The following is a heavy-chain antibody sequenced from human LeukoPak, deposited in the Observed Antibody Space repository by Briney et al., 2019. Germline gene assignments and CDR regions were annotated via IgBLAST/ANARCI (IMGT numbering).Heavy chain of an antibody. CDR1: GFTFSSYA. Sequence: GGSLRLSCAASGFTFSSYAMSGVREAPGRGLQWVSSITSSGGSTYYADSVKGRFTISRDNSKNTLYLQMNSLRAEDTAVFYCAKDLRGAYWGQGTLVTVSS. V-gene: IGHV3-23*01. CDR2: ITSSGGST. CDR3: AKDLRGAY. J-gene: IGHJ4*02.